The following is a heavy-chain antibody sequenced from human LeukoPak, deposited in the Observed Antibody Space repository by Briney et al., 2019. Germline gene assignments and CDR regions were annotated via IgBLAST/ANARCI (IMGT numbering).Heavy chain of an antibody. Sequence: PGGSLRLSCEASGFTFSHFWMSWVRQAPGKGLEWVAYIKKTGSETYYVDSVKGRFTITRDNTRNSLFLQMYSLRAEDTAVYFCAREDGYCSGGNCYSYFDSWGQGTLVTVSS. J-gene: IGHJ4*02. CDR1: GFTFSHFW. CDR3: AREDGYCSGGNCYSYFDS. D-gene: IGHD2-15*01. V-gene: IGHV3-7*01. CDR2: IKKTGSET.